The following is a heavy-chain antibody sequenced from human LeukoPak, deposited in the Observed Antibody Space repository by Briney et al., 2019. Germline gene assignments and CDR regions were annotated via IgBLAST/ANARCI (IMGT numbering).Heavy chain of an antibody. CDR1: GGSISSYY. CDR3: ARGGARYDSSGYYRKRPQKNWFDP. Sequence: SETLSLTCTVSGGSISSYYWSWIRQPPGKGLEWIGYIYYSGSTNYNPSLKSRVTISVDTSKNQFSLKLSSMTAADTAVYYCARGGARYDSSGYYRKRPQKNWFDPWGQGTLVTVSS. CDR2: IYYSGST. D-gene: IGHD3-22*01. V-gene: IGHV4-59*12. J-gene: IGHJ5*02.